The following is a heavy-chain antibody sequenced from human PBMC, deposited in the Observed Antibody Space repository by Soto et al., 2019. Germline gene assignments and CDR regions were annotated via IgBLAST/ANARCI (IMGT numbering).Heavy chain of an antibody. Sequence: QVQLVQSGAEVKKPGASVRVSCKAFGYRFINFYLHWVRQAPGQGLEWMGWINPKNDDTNYAQKFQGRVTMTRDTSISVACMELSGLNSGDTAVYYCARDDTGANFGSWGQGTLVTV. CDR1: GYRFINFY. D-gene: IGHD2-8*02. J-gene: IGHJ4*02. CDR2: INPKNDDT. V-gene: IGHV1-2*02. CDR3: ARDDTGANFGS.